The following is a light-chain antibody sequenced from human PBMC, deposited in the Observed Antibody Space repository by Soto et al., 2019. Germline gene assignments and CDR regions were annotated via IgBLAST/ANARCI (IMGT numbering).Light chain of an antibody. V-gene: IGKV3-20*01. CDR2: GAS. J-gene: IGKJ1*01. Sequence: EIVLTQSPGTLSLSPGEGATLSCRASQSVSSSFLAWYQQKPGQAPRLLIYGASSRATGIPDRFSGSGSGTDFTITISILEPEYFAVYYCQQYGSSPWPFGQGTKVEI. CDR1: QSVSSSF. CDR3: QQYGSSPWP.